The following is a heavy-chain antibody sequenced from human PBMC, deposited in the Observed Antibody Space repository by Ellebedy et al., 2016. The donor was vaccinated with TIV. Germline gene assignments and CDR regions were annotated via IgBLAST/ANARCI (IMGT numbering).Heavy chain of an antibody. J-gene: IGHJ4*02. Sequence: GGSLRLSXAASGFTFSSYAMSWVRQAPGKGLEWVSGISYGGTDTYYADSVKGRFTISRDNSKNTLYLQMSSLRVDDTAVYYCAKGRRLLVPDHFDYWGQGTLVTVSS. D-gene: IGHD2-8*02. CDR2: ISYGGTDT. CDR3: AKGRRLLVPDHFDY. V-gene: IGHV3-23*01. CDR1: GFTFSSYA.